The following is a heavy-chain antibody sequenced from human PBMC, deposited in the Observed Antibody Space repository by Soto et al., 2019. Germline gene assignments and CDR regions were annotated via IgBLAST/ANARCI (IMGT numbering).Heavy chain of an antibody. Sequence: LRLSCAASGFTFDDYAMHWVRQAPGKGLEWVSGISWNSGSKVYADSVKGRFTISRDNAKNSLYLQMNSLRPEDTAFYYCAKDYYNTITGFDYWGQGTLVTVSS. J-gene: IGHJ4*02. V-gene: IGHV3-9*01. CDR1: GFTFDDYA. CDR2: ISWNSGSK. D-gene: IGHD3-22*01. CDR3: AKDYYNTITGFDY.